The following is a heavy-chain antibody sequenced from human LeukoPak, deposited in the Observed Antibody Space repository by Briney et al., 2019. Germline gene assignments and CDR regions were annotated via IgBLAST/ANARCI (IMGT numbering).Heavy chain of an antibody. V-gene: IGHV4-59*08. Sequence: SETLSLTCTVSGGSISNYYWSWIRQPPGKGLEWIGYIYYGGSTSYNPSPKSRVTISVDTSKNQFSLKLNSVTAADTAVYYCARQPRARYYYYYGMDVWGQGTTVTVSS. J-gene: IGHJ6*02. CDR2: IYYGGST. CDR3: ARQPRARYYYYYGMDV. CDR1: GGSISNYY.